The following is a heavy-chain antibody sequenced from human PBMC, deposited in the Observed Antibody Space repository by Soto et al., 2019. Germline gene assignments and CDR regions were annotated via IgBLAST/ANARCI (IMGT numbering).Heavy chain of an antibody. J-gene: IGHJ4*02. V-gene: IGHV4-59*08. CDR1: GGSISSYY. D-gene: IGHD3-10*01. CDR3: ARHNYGSGSTYFDY. CDR2: IYYSGST. Sequence: SETLSLSCTVSGGSISSYYWSWIRQPPGKGLEWIGYIYYSGSTNYNPSLKSRVTISVDTSKNQFSLKLNSMTAADTAVYYCARHNYGSGSTYFDYWGQGTPVTVSS.